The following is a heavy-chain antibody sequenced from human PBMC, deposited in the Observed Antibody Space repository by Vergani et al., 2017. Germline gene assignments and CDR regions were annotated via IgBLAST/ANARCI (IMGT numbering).Heavy chain of an antibody. V-gene: IGHV4-61*02. CDR3: VRDSWRSDLRGVYWFDT. Sequence: QLHLNEAGPGLVKPSQTLSLTCTVSGASITSGSYYWSWIRQPAGKGLEWIGRVHASGTKYYNPSLRSRVTRSVDTSKNQLSLKMIYMTAAGTAVCYCVRDSWRSDLRGVYWFDTCGQGTLVSVSS. CDR2: VHASGTK. D-gene: IGHD3-3*01. CDR1: GASITSGSYY. J-gene: IGHJ5*02.